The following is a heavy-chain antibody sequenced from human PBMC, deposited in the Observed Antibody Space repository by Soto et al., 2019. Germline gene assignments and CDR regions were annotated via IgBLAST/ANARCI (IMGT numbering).Heavy chain of an antibody. V-gene: IGHV2-5*01. CDR2: IYWNDDK. J-gene: IGHJ4*02. Sequence: QITLKESGPTLVKPTQTLTLTCTFSGFSLSTSGVGVGWIRQPPGKALEWLALIYWNDDKRYSPSLKSRLTITKENSKNQVVLTMTNMDPVDTATYYCAHRRGYYDFWSGAADYWGQGTLVTVSS. D-gene: IGHD3-3*01. CDR1: GFSLSTSGVG. CDR3: AHRRGYYDFWSGAADY.